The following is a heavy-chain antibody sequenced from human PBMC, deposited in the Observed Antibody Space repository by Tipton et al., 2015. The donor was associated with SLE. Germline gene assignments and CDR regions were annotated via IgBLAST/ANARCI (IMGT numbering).Heavy chain of an antibody. V-gene: IGHV4-59*08. J-gene: IGHJ3*02. CDR3: ARRWKWEHDAFDI. D-gene: IGHD1-26*01. Sequence: LRLSCTVSGGSISSYYWSWIRQPPGKGLEWIGYIYYSGSTNYNPSLKSRVTISVDTSKNQFSLKLSSVTAADTAVYYCARRWKWEHDAFDIWGQGTMVTVSS. CDR1: GGSISSYY. CDR2: IYYSGST.